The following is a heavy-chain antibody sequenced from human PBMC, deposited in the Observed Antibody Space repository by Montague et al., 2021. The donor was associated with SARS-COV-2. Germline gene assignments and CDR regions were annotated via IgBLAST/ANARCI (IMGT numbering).Heavy chain of an antibody. CDR3: VRSRAERYFGWTKLDAHVKSYYFDY. CDR1: GGSISSSSYY. CDR2: IYYSGST. J-gene: IGHJ4*02. V-gene: IGHV4-39*01. Sequence: SETLSLTCTVSGGSISSSSYYWGWIRQPPGKGLEWIGSIYYSGSTYYNPSLKSRVTISVDTSKNQFSLKLSPVTAADTAVYYCVRSRAERYFGWTKLDAHVKSYYFDYWGQGTLVTVSS. D-gene: IGHD3-9*01.